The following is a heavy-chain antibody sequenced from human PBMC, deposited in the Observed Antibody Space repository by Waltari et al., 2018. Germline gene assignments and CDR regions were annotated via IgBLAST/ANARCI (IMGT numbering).Heavy chain of an antibody. V-gene: IGHV3-23*01. CDR1: GFTFSSYA. D-gene: IGHD4-17*01. J-gene: IGHJ4*02. CDR2: ISCSGVST. Sequence: EVQLLESGGGLVQPGGSLRLSCAASGFTFSSYAMSWVRQAPGKGLEWVSAISCSGVSTYYADSVKGRFTISRNNSKNTLYLQMNSLRAEDTAVYYCAKGLYGVGPGWGDWGQGTLVTVSS. CDR3: AKGLYGVGPGWGD.